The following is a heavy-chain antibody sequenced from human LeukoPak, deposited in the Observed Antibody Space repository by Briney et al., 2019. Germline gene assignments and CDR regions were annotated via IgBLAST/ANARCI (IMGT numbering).Heavy chain of an antibody. CDR1: GFTFSSYA. CDR3: AKSDFIVVVPAAMYY. D-gene: IGHD2-2*01. Sequence: GGSLRLSCAASGFTFSSYAMSWVRQAPGKGLEWVSAISGSGVSTYYADSVKGRFTISRDNSKNTLYLQMNSLRAEDTAVYYCAKSDFIVVVPAAMYYWGQGTLVTVSS. CDR2: ISGSGVST. J-gene: IGHJ4*02. V-gene: IGHV3-23*01.